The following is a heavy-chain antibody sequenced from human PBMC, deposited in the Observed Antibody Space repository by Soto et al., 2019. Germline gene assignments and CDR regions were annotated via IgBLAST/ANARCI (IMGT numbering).Heavy chain of an antibody. CDR3: AHPRGYGVFDAVEI. D-gene: IGHD4-17*01. CDR2: ISSNGDTT. Sequence: PGWSLRLSCAASGFMFDKYAMNLVRQAPGKGLEWVSLISSNGDTTDYTESVRGRFTISRDNSINALYLHMRSLRPEDTAMYFCAHPRGYGVFDAVEIWGEGTMVTVSS. CDR1: GFMFDKYA. V-gene: IGHV3-23*01. J-gene: IGHJ3*02.